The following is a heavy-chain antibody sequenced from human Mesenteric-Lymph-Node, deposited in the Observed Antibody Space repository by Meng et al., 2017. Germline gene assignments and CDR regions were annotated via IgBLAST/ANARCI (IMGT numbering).Heavy chain of an antibody. CDR1: GFTFDDYD. CDR3: ARVPLDTARVTRHRIYYYYYGMDV. D-gene: IGHD5-18*01. Sequence: GESLKISCAASGFTFDDYDMHWVRQAPGKWLEWVSYISSSGSNRYYADSVKGRFTISRDNAKNSLYLQMNSLRAEDTAVYYCARVPLDTARVTRHRIYYYYYGMDVWGQGTTVTVSS. J-gene: IGHJ6*02. V-gene: IGHV3-48*03. CDR2: ISSSGSNR.